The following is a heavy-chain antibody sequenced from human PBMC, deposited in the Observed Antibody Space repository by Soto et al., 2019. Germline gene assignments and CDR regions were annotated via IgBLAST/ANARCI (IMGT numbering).Heavy chain of an antibody. Sequence: QVHLVQSGAEVKKPGASVKVSCKASGYSFTIFGINWVRQAPGQGLEWMGWISAYNGNANYARKFQGRVTMTTDTSTSTAFMELRSLTSDDTAVYYCARDVSRLQWWDFDPWGQGTLVTVSS. CDR3: ARDVSRLQWWDFDP. V-gene: IGHV1-18*01. D-gene: IGHD2-8*01. CDR2: ISAYNGNA. J-gene: IGHJ5*02. CDR1: GYSFTIFG.